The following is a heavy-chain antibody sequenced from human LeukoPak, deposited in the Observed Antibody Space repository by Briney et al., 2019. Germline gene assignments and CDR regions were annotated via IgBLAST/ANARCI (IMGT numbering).Heavy chain of an antibody. Sequence: GGSLRLSCAASGFTFSSYSMNWVRQAPGKGLEWVSSISSSSSYIYYADSVKGRFTISRDNAKNSLYLQMNSLRAEDTAVYYCAKDVLRYFDWLLMSGAFDIWGQGTMVTVSS. CDR2: ISSSSSYI. CDR3: AKDVLRYFDWLLMSGAFDI. J-gene: IGHJ3*02. V-gene: IGHV3-21*04. D-gene: IGHD3-9*01. CDR1: GFTFSSYS.